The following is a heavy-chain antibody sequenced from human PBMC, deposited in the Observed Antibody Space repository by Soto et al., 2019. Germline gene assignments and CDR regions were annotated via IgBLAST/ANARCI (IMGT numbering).Heavy chain of an antibody. CDR2: ISAYNGNT. V-gene: IGHV1-18*01. Sequence: ASVKVSCKASGYTFTSYGISWVRQAPGQGLEWMGWISAYNGNTNYAQKLQGRVTMTTDTSTSTAYMELRSLRSDDTAVYYCARWGLTNIVVGGAHYYYYMDVWGKGTTVTVSS. J-gene: IGHJ6*03. CDR1: GYTFTSYG. CDR3: ARWGLTNIVVGGAHYYYYMDV. D-gene: IGHD2-15*01.